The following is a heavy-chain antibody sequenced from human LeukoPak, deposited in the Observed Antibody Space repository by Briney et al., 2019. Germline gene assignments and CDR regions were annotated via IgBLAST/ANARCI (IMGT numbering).Heavy chain of an antibody. J-gene: IGHJ4*02. CDR2: ISYDGSNK. V-gene: IGHV3-30*18. D-gene: IGHD6-13*01. CDR1: GFTFSGYG. Sequence: GGSLRLSCAASGFTFSGYGMHWVRQAPGKGLEWVAVISYDGSNKYYADSVKGRFTISRDNSKNTLYLQMNSLRAEDTAVYYCAKDTGSSWYYFDYWGQGTLVTVSS. CDR3: AKDTGSSWYYFDY.